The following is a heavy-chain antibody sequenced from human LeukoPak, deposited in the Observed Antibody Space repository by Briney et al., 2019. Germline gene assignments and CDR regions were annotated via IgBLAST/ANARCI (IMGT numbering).Heavy chain of an antibody. D-gene: IGHD2-15*01. J-gene: IGHJ4*02. Sequence: ASVKVSCKASGYTFTGYYMHWVRQAPGQGLEWMGWINPNSGDTHYAQKFQGRVTMTRDTSISTAYMELSRLRSDDTAVYYCARDQAFVYCSGGTCYDDYWGQGSLVTVSS. CDR2: INPNSGDT. CDR3: ARDQAFVYCSGGTCYDDY. CDR1: GYTFTGYY. V-gene: IGHV1-2*02.